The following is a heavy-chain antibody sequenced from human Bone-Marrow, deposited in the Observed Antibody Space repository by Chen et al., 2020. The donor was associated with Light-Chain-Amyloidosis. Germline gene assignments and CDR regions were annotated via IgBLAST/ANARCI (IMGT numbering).Heavy chain of an antibody. Sequence: EVPLLESGGGLVQPGGSLRLSCEAAGFTFSSYAMSWVRQAPGKGLEWVSAISGSGDSTYYADSVKGRFTISRDNSKNTLYLQMNSLRAEDTAVYYCAKVKLSSGYMYYYYGMDVWGQGTTVTVSS. D-gene: IGHD3-22*01. CDR2: ISGSGDST. CDR1: GFTFSSYA. CDR3: AKVKLSSGYMYYYYGMDV. J-gene: IGHJ6*02. V-gene: IGHV3-23*01.